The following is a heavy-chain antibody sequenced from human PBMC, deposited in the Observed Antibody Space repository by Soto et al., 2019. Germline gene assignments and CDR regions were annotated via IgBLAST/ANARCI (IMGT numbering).Heavy chain of an antibody. V-gene: IGHV3-30*11. D-gene: IGHD3-3*01. Sequence: GGSLRLSCAASGFSFSVFSMRGVRQTAGAGLAWVAVIAYDGSNKYYAESVKGRFTISRDNSKNTLYLQMNSLRAEDTAVYYCAKDGLDYDFWPLSGIWFDPWGQGTLVTVSS. CDR2: IAYDGSNK. J-gene: IGHJ5*02. CDR3: AKDGLDYDFWPLSGIWFDP. CDR1: GFSFSVFS.